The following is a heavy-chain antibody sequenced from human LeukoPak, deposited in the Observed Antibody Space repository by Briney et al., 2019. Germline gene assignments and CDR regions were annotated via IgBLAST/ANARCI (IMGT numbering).Heavy chain of an antibody. D-gene: IGHD2-15*01. J-gene: IGHJ4*02. CDR3: ATMSTATGFIYGLAY. CDR2: FDPEDGET. V-gene: IGHV1-24*01. CDR1: GYTLTELS. Sequence: GASVKVSCKVSGYTLTELSMHWVRQGPGKGLEWMGGFDPEDGETIYAQKFQGRVTMTEDTSTDTAYMELSSLRSEDTAVYFCATMSTATGFIYGLAYWGQGTLVTVSS.